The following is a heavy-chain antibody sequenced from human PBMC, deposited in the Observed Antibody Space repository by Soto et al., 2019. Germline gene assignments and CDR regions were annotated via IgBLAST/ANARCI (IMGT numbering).Heavy chain of an antibody. D-gene: IGHD2-2*01. Sequence: QVPLMQSGAEVKKPGSSVKVSCKASGGTFSSYAISWVRQAPGQGLEWMGGIIPISGTANYAQKFQGRVTITADESTSTAYMELSSLRSEDTAVYYCARSQGSSTSLEIYYYYYYGMDVWGQGTTVTVSS. CDR2: IIPISGTA. J-gene: IGHJ6*02. CDR3: ARSQGSSTSLEIYYYYYYGMDV. CDR1: GGTFSSYA. V-gene: IGHV1-69*01.